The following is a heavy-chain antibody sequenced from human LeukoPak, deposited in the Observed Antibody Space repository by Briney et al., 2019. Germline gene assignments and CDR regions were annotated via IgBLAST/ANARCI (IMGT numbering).Heavy chain of an antibody. CDR2: THNNGDS. V-gene: IGHV4-59*08. CDR3: ARQPGGTAAFDI. CDR1: GASIDSYY. Sequence: SETLSLTCTVSGASIDSYYGSWIRQPPGKGLEWIGYTHNNGDSNYNPSLKSRLTISVDTSKNEVSLVLTSVTAADTALYYCARQPGGTAAFDIWAQGTMVTVSA. D-gene: IGHD6-13*01. J-gene: IGHJ3*02.